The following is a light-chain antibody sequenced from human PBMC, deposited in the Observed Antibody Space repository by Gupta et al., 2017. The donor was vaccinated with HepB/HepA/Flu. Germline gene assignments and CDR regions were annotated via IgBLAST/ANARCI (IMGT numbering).Light chain of an antibody. J-gene: IGKJ1*01. CDR3: HHYDSYSPWT. Sequence: DIQMTQSPSTLSASVGDRVTITCRASQSISTWLAWYQQKPGKDPKLLIYKASNLESGVSSRFSGSGYGTEFTLTISSRQPDDFATYYCHHYDSYSPWTFGQGTKVEIK. CDR2: KAS. V-gene: IGKV1-5*03. CDR1: QSISTW.